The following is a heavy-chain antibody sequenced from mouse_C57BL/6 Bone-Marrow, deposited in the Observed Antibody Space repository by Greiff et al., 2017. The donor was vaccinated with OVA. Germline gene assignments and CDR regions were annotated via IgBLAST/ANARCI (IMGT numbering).Heavy chain of an antibody. J-gene: IGHJ2*01. D-gene: IGHD1-3*01. Sequence: EVMLVESGGGLVKPGGSLKLSCAASGFTFSDYGMHWVRQAPEKGLEWVAYISSGSSTLYYADTLKGRFTISRDNAKNTLFLQVTSLRSGETAMYYCARNNNYYWGQGTTLTVSS. CDR2: ISSGSSTL. CDR3: ARNNNYY. V-gene: IGHV5-17*01. CDR1: GFTFSDYG.